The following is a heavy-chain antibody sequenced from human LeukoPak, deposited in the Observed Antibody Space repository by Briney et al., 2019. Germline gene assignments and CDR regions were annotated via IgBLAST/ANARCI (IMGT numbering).Heavy chain of an antibody. D-gene: IGHD7-27*01. CDR1: GGSISSYY. V-gene: IGHV4-59*01. Sequence: SETLSLTCTVSGGSISSYYGSWIRQPPGKGLEWIGHIYYSRSTNYDPSLKSRVTISVDTSKNQFSLKLSSVTAADTAVYYCARAAGDPWDWFDPWGQGTLVTVSS. CDR3: ARAAGDPWDWFDP. J-gene: IGHJ5*02. CDR2: IYYSRST.